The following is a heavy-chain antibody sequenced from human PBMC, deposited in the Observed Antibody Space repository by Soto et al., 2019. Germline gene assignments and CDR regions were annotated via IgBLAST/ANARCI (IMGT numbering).Heavy chain of an antibody. CDR1: GGTFSSYA. Sequence: SVKVSCKASGGTFSSYAISWVRQAPGQGLEWMGGIIPILGTANYAQKFQGRVTITADESTSTAYMELSSLRSEDTAVYYCARVPSSYDSSGYYSFGWYFDLWGRGTLVTVSS. CDR3: ARVPSSYDSSGYYSFGWYFDL. D-gene: IGHD3-22*01. V-gene: IGHV1-69*13. CDR2: IIPILGTA. J-gene: IGHJ2*01.